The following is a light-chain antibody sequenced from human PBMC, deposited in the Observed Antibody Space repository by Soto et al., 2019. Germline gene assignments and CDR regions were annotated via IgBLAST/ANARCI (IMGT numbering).Light chain of an antibody. V-gene: IGLV1-40*01. J-gene: IGLJ3*02. CDR1: SSNIGAGYD. CDR3: QSYDTSLSGSWV. Sequence: QSVLTQPPSVSGAPGQRVTISCTGSSSNIGAGYDVHWYQQLPGTAPKLLIYGNSNRPSGVPDRFSGSKSGTSASLAITGLQPDDEADYYCQSYDTSLSGSWVFGGGTKLTVL. CDR2: GNS.